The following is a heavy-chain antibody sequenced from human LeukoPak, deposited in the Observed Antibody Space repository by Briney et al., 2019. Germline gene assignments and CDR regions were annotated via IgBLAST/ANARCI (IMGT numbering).Heavy chain of an antibody. V-gene: IGHV3-30*02. CDR3: AKELASGWFFDY. Sequence: PGGSLRLSCSASGFAFRNYGVHWVRQAPGKGLEWVSLIQSDESNKYYSDSVKGRFTISRDNSKNMLYLQMSSLRPEDTAVYYCAKELASGWFFDYWGQGTLVTVSS. J-gene: IGHJ4*02. D-gene: IGHD6-19*01. CDR2: IQSDESNK. CDR1: GFAFRNYG.